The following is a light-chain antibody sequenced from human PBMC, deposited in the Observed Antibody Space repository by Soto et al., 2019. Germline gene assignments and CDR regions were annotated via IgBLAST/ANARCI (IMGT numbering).Light chain of an antibody. J-gene: IGLJ1*01. CDR2: EGS. Sequence: QSALTRPASVSGSAGQSITISCTGTSSDVGSYNLVSWYQQYPGKAPKLMIYEGSKRPSGVSNRFSGSKSGNTASLTISGLQAEDEADYYCCSYARSRVFGTGTKVTVL. CDR1: SSDVGSYNL. V-gene: IGLV2-23*01. CDR3: CSYARSRV.